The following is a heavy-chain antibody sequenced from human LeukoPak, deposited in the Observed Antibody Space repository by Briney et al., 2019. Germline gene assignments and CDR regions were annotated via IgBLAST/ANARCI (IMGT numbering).Heavy chain of an antibody. CDR1: GYTFTSYH. D-gene: IGHD6-13*01. Sequence: ASLSVSCKASGYTFTSYHMHWVRQAPGQGLEWMGVINPTDGTTGYAQKFQGRVTMTGDTSTTTVYMELSRLISDDTAVYYCARDLDPTEAADPEWFDPWGQGTLVTVSS. CDR3: ARDLDPTEAADPEWFDP. CDR2: INPTDGTT. J-gene: IGHJ5*02. V-gene: IGHV1-46*01.